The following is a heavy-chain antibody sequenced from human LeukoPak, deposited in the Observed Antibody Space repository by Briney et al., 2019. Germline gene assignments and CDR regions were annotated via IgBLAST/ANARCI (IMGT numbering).Heavy chain of an antibody. V-gene: IGHV4-59*01. Sequence: PSETLSLTCTVSGGSISSYYWSWIRQPPGKGLEWIGYIYYSGSTDYNPSLKSRVTISVDTSKNQFSLKLSSVTAADTAVYYCARGGTVRNGMDVWGQGTTVTVSS. D-gene: IGHD1-26*01. CDR1: GGSISSYY. J-gene: IGHJ6*02. CDR2: IYYSGST. CDR3: ARGGTVRNGMDV.